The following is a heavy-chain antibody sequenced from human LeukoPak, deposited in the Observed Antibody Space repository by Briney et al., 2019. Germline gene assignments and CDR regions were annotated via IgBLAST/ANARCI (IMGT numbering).Heavy chain of an antibody. V-gene: IGHV1-2*02. Sequence: ASVKVSCKASGYTFTGYYMHWVRQAPGQGLEWMGWINPNSGGTNYAQKFQGRVTMTRNTSISTAYMELSSLRSEDTAVYYCARGRKATVTTIGVYWGQGTLVTVSS. CDR1: GYTFTGYY. CDR3: ARGRKATVTTIGVY. CDR2: INPNSGGT. D-gene: IGHD4-17*01. J-gene: IGHJ4*02.